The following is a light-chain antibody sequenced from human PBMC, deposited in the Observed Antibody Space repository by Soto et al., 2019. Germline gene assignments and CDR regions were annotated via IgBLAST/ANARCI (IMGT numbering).Light chain of an antibody. V-gene: IGKV3-15*01. J-gene: IGKJ5*01. CDR1: QSVSSD. Sequence: EIVITQSPATLSVSTGERATLSCRASQSVSSDLAWYHQKPGQAPRLLIYGASTRATGIPARFSGSGSGTEFTLTINSLQSEDFAVYYCQQRSNWPRSITFGQGTRLEI. CDR2: GAS. CDR3: QQRSNWPRSIT.